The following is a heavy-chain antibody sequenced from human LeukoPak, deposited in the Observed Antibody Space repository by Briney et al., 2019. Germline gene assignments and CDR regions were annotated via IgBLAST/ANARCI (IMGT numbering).Heavy chain of an antibody. Sequence: GGSLRLSCAASGFTFSSYAMSWVRQAPGKGLEWVSAISGSGGSTYYADSVKGRFTISRDNSKNTLYLQMNSLRAEDTAVYYCAKGGPERSHRGKDRLSGSYYGWFDPWGQGTLVTVSS. CDR3: AKGGPERSHRGKDRLSGSYYGWFDP. D-gene: IGHD1-26*01. J-gene: IGHJ5*02. CDR2: ISGSGGST. CDR1: GFTFSSYA. V-gene: IGHV3-23*01.